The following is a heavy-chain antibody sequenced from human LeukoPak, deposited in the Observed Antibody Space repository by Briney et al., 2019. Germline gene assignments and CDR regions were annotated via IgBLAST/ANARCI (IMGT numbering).Heavy chain of an antibody. CDR2: ISAYNGNT. Sequence: ASVKVSCKASGYTFTSYGISWVRQAPGQGLEWMGWISAYNGNTNYAQKLQGRVTMTTDTSTSTAYMELRSLRSDDTAVYYCAKSLGGYCSSTSCYIESGYYFDYWGQGTLVTVSS. CDR1: GYTFTSYG. CDR3: AKSLGGYCSSTSCYIESGYYFDY. V-gene: IGHV1-18*01. D-gene: IGHD2-2*02. J-gene: IGHJ4*02.